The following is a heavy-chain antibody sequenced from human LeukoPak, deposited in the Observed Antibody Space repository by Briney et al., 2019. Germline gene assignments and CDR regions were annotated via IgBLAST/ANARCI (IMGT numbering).Heavy chain of an antibody. J-gene: IGHJ4*02. CDR3: ARVTEMTTVTSAFDY. V-gene: IGHV1-2*02. Sequence: GASVKVSCKASGYTFTGYYMHWVRQAPGQGLEWMGWINPNGGGTNYAQKFQGRVTMTRDTSISTAYMELSRLRSDDTAVYYCARVTEMTTVTSAFDYWGQGTLVTVSS. CDR2: INPNGGGT. CDR1: GYTFTGYY. D-gene: IGHD4-17*01.